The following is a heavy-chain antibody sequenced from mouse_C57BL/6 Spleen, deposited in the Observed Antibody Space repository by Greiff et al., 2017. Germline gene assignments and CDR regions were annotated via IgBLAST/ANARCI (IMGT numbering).Heavy chain of an antibody. V-gene: IGHV1-82*01. CDR2: IYPGDGDT. D-gene: IGHD1-1*01. J-gene: IGHJ2*01. CDR3: VRRGYGSSYEYFDY. Sequence: QVQLQQSGPELVKPGASVKISCKASGYAFSSSWMNWVKQRPGKGLEWIGRIYPGDGDTNYNGKFKGKATLTADKSSSTAYMQLSSLTSEDSAVYFCVRRGYGSSYEYFDYWGQGTTLTVSS. CDR1: GYAFSSSW.